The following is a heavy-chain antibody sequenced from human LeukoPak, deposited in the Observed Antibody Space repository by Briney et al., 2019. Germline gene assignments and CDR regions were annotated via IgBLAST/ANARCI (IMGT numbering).Heavy chain of an antibody. CDR3: ARDPGGWDY. CDR2: IYYSGST. J-gene: IGHJ4*02. D-gene: IGHD6-19*01. CDR1: GGSISSGDYY. Sequence: ASETLSLTCTVSGGSISSGDYYWSWIRQPPGKGLEWIGSIYYSGSTYYNPSLKSRVTISVDTSKNQFSLKLSSVTAADTAVYYCARDPGGWDYWGQGTLVTVSS. V-gene: IGHV4-39*07.